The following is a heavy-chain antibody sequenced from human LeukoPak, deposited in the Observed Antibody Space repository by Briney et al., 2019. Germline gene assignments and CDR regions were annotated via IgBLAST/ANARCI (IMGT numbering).Heavy chain of an antibody. CDR2: INHIGST. D-gene: IGHD3-10*01. V-gene: IGHV4-34*01. Sequence: SETLSLTCAVYRGSFSGYYWSWIRQPPGRGLEWIGEINHIGSTNYNPSLKSRVTISVDTSKNQFSLKLGSVTAADTAVYYFVRGQRYYYGSGKTYYFDSWGQGNPGTVSS. J-gene: IGHJ4*02. CDR3: VRGQRYYYGSGKTYYFDS. CDR1: RGSFSGYY.